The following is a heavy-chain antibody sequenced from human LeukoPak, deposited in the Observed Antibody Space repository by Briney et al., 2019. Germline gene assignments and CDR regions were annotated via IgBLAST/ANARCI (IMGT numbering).Heavy chain of an antibody. J-gene: IGHJ6*04. D-gene: IGHD3-10*02. Sequence: GGSLRLSCAPSGFTFSSYEMNSVRQAPGKGLEWVSYISSSGSTIYYADSVKGRFTISRDNAKNSLYLQMNSLRAEDTAVYYCAELGITMIGGVWGKGTTVTISS. CDR2: ISSSGSTI. CDR3: AELGITMIGGV. CDR1: GFTFSSYE. V-gene: IGHV3-48*03.